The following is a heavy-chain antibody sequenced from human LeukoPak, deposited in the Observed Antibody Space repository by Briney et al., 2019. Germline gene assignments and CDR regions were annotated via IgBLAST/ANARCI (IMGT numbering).Heavy chain of an antibody. CDR3: SKNYSSDPFYFDY. V-gene: IGHV3-23*01. D-gene: IGHD4-11*01. J-gene: IGHJ4*02. Sequence: GGSLRLSCAASGFTFSSYAMSWVRQAPGKGLEWVSAISGSGGSTYYADSVKGRFTISRDNSKNTLYLQMNSLRAEDTAVYYFSKNYSSDPFYFDYWGQGTLVTVSS. CDR2: ISGSGGST. CDR1: GFTFSSYA.